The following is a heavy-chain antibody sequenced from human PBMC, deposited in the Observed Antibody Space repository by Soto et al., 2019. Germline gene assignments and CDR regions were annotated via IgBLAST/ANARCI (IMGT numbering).Heavy chain of an antibody. CDR2: ISDSGGST. CDR1: GFTFSNYA. Sequence: GGSLRLSCAASGFTFSNYAMSWVRQAPGKGLEWVSAISDSGGSTYYADSVKGRFTISRDNSKNTLYLQVDSLRAEDTAVYYCAKELGDSSVPTADYWGQGTLVTVSS. J-gene: IGHJ4*02. D-gene: IGHD6-19*01. V-gene: IGHV3-23*01. CDR3: AKELGDSSVPTADY.